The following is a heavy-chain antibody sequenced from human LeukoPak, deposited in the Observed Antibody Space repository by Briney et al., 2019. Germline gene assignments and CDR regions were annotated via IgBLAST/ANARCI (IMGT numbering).Heavy chain of an antibody. CDR2: LSPRDGET. CDR3: ATGAMVYDY. Sequence: GASVTVSCTVSGSTLTKISIDWVRQAPGKGLEWMGSLSPRDGETSHAQKFQGRFNMTADTSTDTAYMEMSSLDSGDTAVYYCATGAMVYDYWGQGTLDIVSS. CDR1: GSTLTKIS. J-gene: IGHJ4*02. V-gene: IGHV1-24*01. D-gene: IGHD3-10*01.